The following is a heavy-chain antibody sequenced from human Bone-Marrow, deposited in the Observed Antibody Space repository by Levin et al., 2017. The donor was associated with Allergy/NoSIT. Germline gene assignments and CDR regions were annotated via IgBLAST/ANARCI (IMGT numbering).Heavy chain of an antibody. J-gene: IGHJ6*02. CDR1: GFTFNKYG. V-gene: IGHV3-23*01. CDR2: IGGSGIDA. D-gene: IGHD1-26*01. Sequence: GGSLRLSCTASGFTFNKYGLTWVRQAPGKGLEWVASIGGSGIDANYADSVRGRFTITRDMNMIFLQMNRLRVEDTAVYYCAKDPMWDRYNFDMDVWGQGTSVIVSS. CDR3: AKDPMWDRYNFDMDV.